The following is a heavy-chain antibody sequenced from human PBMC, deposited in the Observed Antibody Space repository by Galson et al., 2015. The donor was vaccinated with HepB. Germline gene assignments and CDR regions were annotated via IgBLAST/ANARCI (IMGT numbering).Heavy chain of an antibody. CDR1: GFTFSSYA. V-gene: IGHV3-64D*06. D-gene: IGHD6-13*01. CDR3: VKLSIAAAGTMGIPY. Sequence: SLRLSCAASGFTFSSYAMHWVRQAPGKGLEYVSAISSNGGSTYYADSVKGRFTISRDNSKNTLYLQMSSLRAEDTAVYYCVKLSIAAAGTMGIPYWGQGTLVTVSS. J-gene: IGHJ4*02. CDR2: ISSNGGST.